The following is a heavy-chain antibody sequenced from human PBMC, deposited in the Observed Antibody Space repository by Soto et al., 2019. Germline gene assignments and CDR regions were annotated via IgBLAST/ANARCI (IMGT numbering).Heavy chain of an antibody. Sequence: QVRLVESGGGVVQPGRSLRLSCAASGFTFSDYAIHWVRQAPGKGLEWVAVISSDGGNKYYADSVKGRFTISRDNSKNTLYLQMNSLRAEDTAVYYCARDSSGYRSYFYYGLDVWGQGTTVTVSS. CDR3: ARDSSGYRSYFYYGLDV. CDR1: GFTFSDYA. V-gene: IGHV3-30-3*01. J-gene: IGHJ6*02. D-gene: IGHD6-19*01. CDR2: ISSDGGNK.